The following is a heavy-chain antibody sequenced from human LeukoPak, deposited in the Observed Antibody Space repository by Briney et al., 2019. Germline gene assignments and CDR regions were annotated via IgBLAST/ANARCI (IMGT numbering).Heavy chain of an antibody. D-gene: IGHD3-16*01. CDR3: VRDGGNWDVDY. J-gene: IGHJ4*02. CDR1: GGSISRGHYF. V-gene: IGHV4-39*07. Sequence: SETLSLTFTVSGGSISRGHYFWGWIRQPPGKELEWIGSIYSSGSTHYNPSLNSRLTISADTSKNQFSLNLRSVTAADTAVYFCVRDGGNWDVDYWGQGTLVTVSS. CDR2: IYSSGST.